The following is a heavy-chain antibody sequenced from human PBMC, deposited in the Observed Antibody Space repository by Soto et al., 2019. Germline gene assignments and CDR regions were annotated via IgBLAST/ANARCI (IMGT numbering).Heavy chain of an antibody. CDR3: ARVKLYSSSWPEGLNWFDP. CDR2: IYYSGST. Sequence: SETLSLTCTVSGGSISSYYWSWIRQPPGKGLEWIGDIYYSGSTNYNPSLKSRVTISVDTSKNQFSLKLSSVTAADTAVYYCARVKLYSSSWPEGLNWFDPWGQGTLVTVSS. V-gene: IGHV4-59*01. J-gene: IGHJ5*02. CDR1: GGSISSYY. D-gene: IGHD6-13*01.